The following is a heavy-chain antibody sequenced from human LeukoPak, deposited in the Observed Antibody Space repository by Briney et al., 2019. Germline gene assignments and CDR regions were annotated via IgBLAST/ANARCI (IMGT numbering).Heavy chain of an antibody. V-gene: IGHV4-34*01. Sequence: SETLSLTCAVYGGSFSGYYWSWIRQPPGKGPEWIGEINHRGSTNYNPSLKSRATISVDTSKNQFSLKLSSVTAADTAVYYCARVGQRSKKLWLGEQNWFDPWGQGTLVTVSS. CDR2: INHRGST. CDR1: GGSFSGYY. CDR3: ARVGQRSKKLWLGEQNWFDP. D-gene: IGHD3-10*01. J-gene: IGHJ5*02.